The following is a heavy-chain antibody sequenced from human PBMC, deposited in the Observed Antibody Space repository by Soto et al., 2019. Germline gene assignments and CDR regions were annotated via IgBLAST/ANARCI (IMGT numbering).Heavy chain of an antibody. J-gene: IGHJ5*02. Sequence: KPSETLSLTCTVSGGSISSGGYYWSWIRQHPGKGLEWIGYIYYSGSTYYNPSLKSRVTISVDTSKNQFPLKLSSVTAADTAVYYCARSVGSSSPAWFDPWGQGTLVTVSS. CDR2: IYYSGST. CDR3: ARSVGSSSPAWFDP. V-gene: IGHV4-31*03. CDR1: GGSISSGGYY. D-gene: IGHD6-13*01.